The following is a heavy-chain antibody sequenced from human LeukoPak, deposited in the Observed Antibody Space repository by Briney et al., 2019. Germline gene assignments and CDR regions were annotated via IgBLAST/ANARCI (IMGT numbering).Heavy chain of an antibody. D-gene: IGHD5-18*01. Sequence: SETLSLTCTVSGGSISSYYWSWIRQPPGKGLEWIGYIYYSGSTNYNPSLKSRVTISVDTSKNQFSLKLSSVTAADTAVYYCAKSGYRYGADALDIWGQGTMVTVSS. V-gene: IGHV4-59*01. CDR3: AKSGYRYGADALDI. J-gene: IGHJ3*02. CDR1: GGSISSYY. CDR2: IYYSGST.